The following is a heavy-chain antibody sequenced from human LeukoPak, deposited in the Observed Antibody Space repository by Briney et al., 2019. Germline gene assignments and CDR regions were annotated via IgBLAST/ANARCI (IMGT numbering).Heavy chain of an antibody. J-gene: IGHJ5*02. CDR1: GYTFTSYG. V-gene: IGHV1-18*01. D-gene: IGHD3-16*01. Sequence: GASVKVSCKTSGYTFTSYGINWVRQAPGQGLEWMGWISAYNGNTNYAQKLQGRVTMTTDTSTSTAYMELRSLRSDDTAVYYCARDATYGNNCFDPWGQGTLVTVSS. CDR2: ISAYNGNT. CDR3: ARDATYGNNCFDP.